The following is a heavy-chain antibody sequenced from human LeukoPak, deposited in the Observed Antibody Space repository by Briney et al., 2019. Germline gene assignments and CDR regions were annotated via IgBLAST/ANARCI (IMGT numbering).Heavy chain of an antibody. CDR2: IYTSGST. CDR1: GGSISSYY. Sequence: SETLSLTCTVSGGSISSYYGTWIRQPAGKGLEWIGRIYTSGSTNYNPSLKSRVTMSVDTSKDQFSLKLSSVTAADTAVYYCARYAGTTSYYYYMDAWGKGTTVTISS. V-gene: IGHV4-4*07. D-gene: IGHD4-17*01. CDR3: ARYAGTTSYYYYMDA. J-gene: IGHJ6*03.